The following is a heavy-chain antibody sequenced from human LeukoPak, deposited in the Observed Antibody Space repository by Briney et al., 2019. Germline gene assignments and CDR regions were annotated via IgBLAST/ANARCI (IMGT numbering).Heavy chain of an antibody. V-gene: IGHV1-18*01. Sequence: ASVKVSCKASGYTFTSYGISWVRQAPGQGLEWMGWISAYNGNTNYAQELQGRVTMTTDTSTSTAYMELRSLRSDDTAVYYCARYCSSTSCYDGNFDYWGQGTLVTVSS. CDR3: ARYCSSTSCYDGNFDY. CDR2: ISAYNGNT. J-gene: IGHJ4*02. D-gene: IGHD2-2*01. CDR1: GYTFTSYG.